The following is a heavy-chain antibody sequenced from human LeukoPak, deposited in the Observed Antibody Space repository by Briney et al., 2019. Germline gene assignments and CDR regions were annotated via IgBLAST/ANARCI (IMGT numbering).Heavy chain of an antibody. V-gene: IGHV1-69*02. Sequence: VKVSCKASGGTFSSYTISWERQAPGQGLEWMGRIIPILGIANYAQKFQGRVTITADKSTSTAYMVLSSLRSEDTAVYYCWTYYYDSSGYYSDYWGQGTLVTVSS. CDR1: GGTFSSYT. CDR3: WTYYYDSSGYYSDY. D-gene: IGHD3-22*01. J-gene: IGHJ4*02. CDR2: IIPILGIA.